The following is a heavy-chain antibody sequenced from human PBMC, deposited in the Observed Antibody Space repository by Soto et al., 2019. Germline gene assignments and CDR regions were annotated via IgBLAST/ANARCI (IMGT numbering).Heavy chain of an antibody. V-gene: IGHV4-30-2*01. Sequence: PSETLSLTCAVSGGSISSGGYSWSWIRQPPGKGLEWIGYIYHSGSTYYNPSLKSRVTISVDRSKNQFSLKLSSVTAADTAVYYCARVERFLEWWALDVWGQGTTVTV. CDR2: IYHSGST. J-gene: IGHJ6*02. D-gene: IGHD3-3*01. CDR3: ARVERFLEWWALDV. CDR1: GGSISSGGYS.